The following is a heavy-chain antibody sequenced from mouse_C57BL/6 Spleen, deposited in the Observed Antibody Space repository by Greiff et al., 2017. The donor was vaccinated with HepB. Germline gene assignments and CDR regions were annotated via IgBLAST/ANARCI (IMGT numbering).Heavy chain of an antibody. D-gene: IGHD1-1*02. Sequence: VQLKESGGDLVKPGGSLKLSCAASGFTFSSYGMSWVRQTPDKRLEWVATISSGGSYTYYPDSVKGRFPISRDNAKNTLYLQMSSLKSEDTAMYYCARMVGPSWFAYWGQGTLVTVSA. V-gene: IGHV5-6*01. J-gene: IGHJ3*01. CDR1: GFTFSSYG. CDR2: ISSGGSYT. CDR3: ARMVGPSWFAY.